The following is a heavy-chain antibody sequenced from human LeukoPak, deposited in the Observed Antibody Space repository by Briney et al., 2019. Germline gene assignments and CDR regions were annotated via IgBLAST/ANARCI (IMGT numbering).Heavy chain of an antibody. CDR2: VNYSGST. CDR3: ARGRAVTRDFDY. V-gene: IGHV4-34*01. D-gene: IGHD4-23*01. J-gene: IGHJ4*02. Sequence: SETLSLTCVVYGGSFSGYYWSWIRQPPGKGLEWIGDVNYSGSTNYSPSLESRVTISADTSKSQFSLKLSSVTAADTSVYYCARGRAVTRDFDYWGQGTLVRVSS. CDR1: GGSFSGYY.